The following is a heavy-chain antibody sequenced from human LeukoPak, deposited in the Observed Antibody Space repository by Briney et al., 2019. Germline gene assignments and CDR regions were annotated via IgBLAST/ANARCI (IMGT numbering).Heavy chain of an antibody. CDR1: GGSFSGHY. V-gene: IGHV4-34*01. J-gene: IGHJ3*02. Sequence: SETLSLTCAVYGGSFSGHYWSWIRQPPGKGLEWIGEINHSGSTNYNPALKSRVTISVDTSKNQFSLKLSSVTAADTAVYYCARGVVVVLVAFDIWGQGTMVTVSS. D-gene: IGHD2-2*01. CDR3: ARGVVVVLVAFDI. CDR2: INHSGST.